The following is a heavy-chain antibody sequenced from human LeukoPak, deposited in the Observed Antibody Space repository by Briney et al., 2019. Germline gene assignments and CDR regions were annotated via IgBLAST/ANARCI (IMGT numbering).Heavy chain of an antibody. CDR2: ISGSGGST. Sequence: GGSLRLSCAASGFTFSSYAMSWVRQAPGKGLEWVSAISGSGGSTYYADSVKGRFTISRDNSMNTLSLQMNSLRAEDTAVYYCAKSSGYSSAAGTGTRRYFDYWGQGTLVTVSS. D-gene: IGHD6-13*01. CDR3: AKSSGYSSAAGTGTRRYFDY. J-gene: IGHJ4*02. CDR1: GFTFSSYA. V-gene: IGHV3-23*01.